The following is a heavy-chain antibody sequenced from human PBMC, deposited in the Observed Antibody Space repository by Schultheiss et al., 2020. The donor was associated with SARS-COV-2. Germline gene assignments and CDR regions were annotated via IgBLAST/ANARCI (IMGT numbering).Heavy chain of an antibody. D-gene: IGHD1-26*01. V-gene: IGHV4-34*11. CDR2: IYYSGST. J-gene: IGHJ4*02. CDR3: ARDTIDYSGSYGRRLDY. Sequence: SETLSLTCAVYGGSFSGYYWSWIRQPPGKGLEWIGYIYYSGSTNYNPSLKSRVTISVDTSKNQFSLKLSSVTAADTAVYYCARDTIDYSGSYGRRLDYWGQGTLVTVSS. CDR1: GGSFSGYY.